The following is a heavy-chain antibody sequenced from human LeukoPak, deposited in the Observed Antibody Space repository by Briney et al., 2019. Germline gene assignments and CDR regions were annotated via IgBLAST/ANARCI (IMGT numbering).Heavy chain of an antibody. J-gene: IGHJ4*02. CDR3: TTGPGYSTDWYDF. V-gene: IGHV3-15*01. D-gene: IGHD6-19*01. CDR1: GFTFSKAW. CDR2: ILSNIDGGTT. Sequence: KPGGSLRLSCAVSGFTFSKAWMSWVRQTPGKGLEWVGRILSNIDGGTTDYAAPVKGRFTISRDDSKSTLYLQMNSLTTEDTAVYYCTTGPGYSTDWYDFWGQGTLVTVSS.